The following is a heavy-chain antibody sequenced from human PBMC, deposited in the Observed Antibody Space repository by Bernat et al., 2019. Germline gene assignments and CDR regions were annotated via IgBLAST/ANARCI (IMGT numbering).Heavy chain of an antibody. J-gene: IGHJ6*03. V-gene: IGHV3-33*01. CDR1: GFTFSSYG. Sequence: QVQLVESGGGVVQPGRSLRLSCAASGFTFSSYGMHWVRQAPGKGLEWVAVIWYDGSNKYYADSVKGRFTISRDNSKNTLYLQMNSLRAEDTAVYYCARDPARAAAGSPYYYYYMDVWGKGTTVTVSS. CDR2: IWYDGSNK. D-gene: IGHD6-13*01. CDR3: ARDPARAAAGSPYYYYYMDV.